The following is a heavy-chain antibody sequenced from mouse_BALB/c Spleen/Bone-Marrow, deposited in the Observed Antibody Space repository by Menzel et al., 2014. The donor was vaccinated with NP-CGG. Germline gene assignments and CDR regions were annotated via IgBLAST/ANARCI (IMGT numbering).Heavy chain of an antibody. CDR3: AMGHYAMGY. CDR1: GYSITNGYY. J-gene: IGHJ4*01. Sequence: EVKLVESGPGLVKPSQSLSHTCSVTGYSITNGYYWNWIRQFPGNKLEWMAYITYDGSSDYNPSLKNRISITRDTSKNQFFLKLNSVTTEDTSTYYCAMGHYAMGYWGEGTSVTVSS. CDR2: ITYDGSS. V-gene: IGHV3-6*02.